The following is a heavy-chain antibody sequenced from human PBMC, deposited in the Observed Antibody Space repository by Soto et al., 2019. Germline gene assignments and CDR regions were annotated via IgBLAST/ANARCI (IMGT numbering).Heavy chain of an antibody. CDR3: ARQKYSSSGPIVDY. CDR2: LYYSGNT. Sequence: QVQLQESGPGLVKPSETLSLTCTVSGGSISSYYWSWIRQPPGKGLKWIWYLYYSGNTNYNPSLKSRVTISVDTSKNQFSLKLSSVTAADTAVYYCARQKYSSSGPIVDYWGQGTLVTVSS. CDR1: GGSISSYY. V-gene: IGHV4-59*08. D-gene: IGHD6-6*01. J-gene: IGHJ4*02.